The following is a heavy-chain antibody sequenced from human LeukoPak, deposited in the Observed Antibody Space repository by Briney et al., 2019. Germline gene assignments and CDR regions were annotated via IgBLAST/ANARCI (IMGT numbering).Heavy chain of an antibody. D-gene: IGHD2/OR15-2a*01. Sequence: ESPKISRKGSGYSFSSYWIGLGRHMPRERPEWIGLIRSQTNNHATIYAASVKGRFTISRDDSKNTAFLQMSSLKVEDAAVYYCTRRGGNYDFWGQGTLVTVSS. V-gene: IGHV3-73*01. J-gene: IGHJ4*02. CDR3: TRRGGNYDF. CDR1: GYSFSSYW. CDR2: IRSQTNNHAT.